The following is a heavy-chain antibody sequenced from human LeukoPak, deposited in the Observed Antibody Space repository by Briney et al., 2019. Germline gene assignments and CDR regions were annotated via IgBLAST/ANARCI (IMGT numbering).Heavy chain of an antibody. Sequence: PSETLSLTCAVYGGTFSGYYWSWIRQPPGKGLEWIGEINHSGSTDYNPSLKSRVTISVDTSKNQFSLKLSSVTAADTAVYYCARRPYGDAGAFDIWGQGTMVTVSS. CDR2: INHSGST. CDR1: GGTFSGYY. J-gene: IGHJ3*02. V-gene: IGHV4-34*01. CDR3: ARRPYGDAGAFDI. D-gene: IGHD4-17*01.